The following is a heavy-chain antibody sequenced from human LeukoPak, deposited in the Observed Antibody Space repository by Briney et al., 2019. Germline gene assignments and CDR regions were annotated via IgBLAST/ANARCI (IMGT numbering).Heavy chain of an antibody. CDR1: GYTFTSYA. CDR3: ARTTIFGVVILAIDP. CDR2: INAGNGNT. V-gene: IGHV1-3*01. J-gene: IGHJ5*02. Sequence: ASVKVSCKASGYTFTSYAMHWVRQAPGQRLEWMGWINAGNGNTKYSQKFQGRVTITRDTSASTAYMELSSLRSEDTAVYYCARTTIFGVVILAIDPWGQGTLVTVSS. D-gene: IGHD3-3*01.